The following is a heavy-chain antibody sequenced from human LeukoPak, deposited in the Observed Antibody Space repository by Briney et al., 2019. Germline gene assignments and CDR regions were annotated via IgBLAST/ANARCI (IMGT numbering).Heavy chain of an antibody. CDR3: ARRAEGIGESYYYYYMDV. CDR2: IYYSGST. J-gene: IGHJ6*03. D-gene: IGHD3-10*01. V-gene: IGHV4-59*08. CDR1: GGSISSYY. Sequence: NPSETLSLTCTVSGGSISSYYWSWIRQPPGKGLEWIGYIYYSGSTNYNPSLKSRVTISVDTSKNQFSLKLSSVTAADTAVYYCARRAEGIGESYYYYYMDVWGKGTTVTISS.